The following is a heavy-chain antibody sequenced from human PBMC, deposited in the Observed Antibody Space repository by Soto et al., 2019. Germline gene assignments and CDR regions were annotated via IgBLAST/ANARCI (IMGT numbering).Heavy chain of an antibody. J-gene: IGHJ6*02. V-gene: IGHV5-51*01. CDR3: ASSTVEMATIYYYYGMDV. Sequence: GESVKISCKGSGYSFTSYWIGWVRQMPGKGLEWMGIIYPGDSDTRYSPSFQGQVTISADKSISTAYLQWSSLKASDTAMYYCASSTVEMATIYYYYGMDVWGQGTTVTVSS. CDR1: GYSFTSYW. CDR2: IYPGDSDT. D-gene: IGHD5-12*01.